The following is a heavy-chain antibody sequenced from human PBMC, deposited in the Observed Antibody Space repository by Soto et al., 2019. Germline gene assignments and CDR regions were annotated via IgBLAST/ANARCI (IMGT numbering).Heavy chain of an antibody. CDR3: AAVYAMTDAGGSLVDY. CDR1: GGTFSSYT. CDR2: IIPILGIA. V-gene: IGHV1-69*02. J-gene: IGHJ4*02. D-gene: IGHD2-8*01. Sequence: SVKVSCKASGGTFSSYTISWVRQAPGQGLEWMGRIIPILGIANYAQKFQGRVTITADKSTSTAYMELSSLRSEDTAVYYCAAVYAMTDAGGSLVDYWGQGTLVTVSS.